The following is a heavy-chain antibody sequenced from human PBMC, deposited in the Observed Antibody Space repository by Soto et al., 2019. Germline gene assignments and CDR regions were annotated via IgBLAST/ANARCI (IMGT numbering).Heavy chain of an antibody. V-gene: IGHV4-59*08. CDR3: ASTPVTTSASFVS. CDR1: GGSITSYF. J-gene: IGHJ4*02. CDR2: VYYTGTT. Sequence: QVQLQESGPGLVKPSEPLSLTCTVSGGSITSYFWSWIRQPPGKGLEWIGYVYYTGTTSYNLSLKSRGTISADTSKSQFSLNLSSVAAADSAIYYCASTPVTTSASFVSWGQGSMVTVSS. D-gene: IGHD1-1*01.